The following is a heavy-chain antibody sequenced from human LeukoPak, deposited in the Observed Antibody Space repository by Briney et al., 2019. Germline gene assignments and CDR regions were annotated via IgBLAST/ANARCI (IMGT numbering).Heavy chain of an antibody. D-gene: IGHD2-15*01. Sequence: GGSLRLSCAASGFTFSSYSLNWVRKAPGKGLGGFSFISSSSITIYYADSVKGRFTVSRDNAEKSLYLQMNSLRAEDTAVYYCARDRGRSYSDIDYWGQGTLVTVSS. V-gene: IGHV3-48*04. CDR3: ARDRGRSYSDIDY. CDR2: ISSSSITI. J-gene: IGHJ4*02. CDR1: GFTFSSYS.